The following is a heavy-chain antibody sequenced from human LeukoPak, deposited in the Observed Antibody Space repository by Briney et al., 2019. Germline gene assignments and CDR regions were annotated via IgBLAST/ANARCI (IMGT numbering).Heavy chain of an antibody. D-gene: IGHD1-1*01. CDR2: INHSGST. V-gene: IGHV4-34*01. CDR3: ARGGRVRRSLYWYFDL. CDR1: GGSFSGYY. J-gene: IGHJ2*01. Sequence: PSETLSLTCAVSGGSFSGYYWSWIRQPPGKGLEWIGEINHSGSTNYNPSLKGRVTISVDTSKNQFSLKLSSVTAADTAVYYCARGGRVRRSLYWYFDLWGRGTLVTVSS.